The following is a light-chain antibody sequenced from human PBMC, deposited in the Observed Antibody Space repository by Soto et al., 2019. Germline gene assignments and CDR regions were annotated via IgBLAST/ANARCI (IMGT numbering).Light chain of an antibody. Sequence: DIQMTQSPSTLSASVGDRVTITCRASQSIDSWLAWHQQKPRKAPKLLIYKASTLESGVPSRFSGSGSGTEFTLTIAGLQPDDFSTYFCQQYYRSWTFGQGTKVEIK. J-gene: IGKJ1*01. V-gene: IGKV1-5*03. CDR3: QQYYRSWT. CDR2: KAS. CDR1: QSIDSW.